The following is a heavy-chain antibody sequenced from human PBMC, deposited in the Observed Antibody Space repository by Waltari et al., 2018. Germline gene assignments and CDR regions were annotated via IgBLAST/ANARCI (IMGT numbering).Heavy chain of an antibody. CDR1: GFTFSRFW. D-gene: IGHD2-21*01. J-gene: IGHJ4*02. CDR2: IPGDVSNE. CDR3: ARVIGFGPAFDL. Sequence: EVQLVESGGGLVQPGGSLRVSCEGSGFTFSRFWIHWVRQAPGKGLEWVSRIPGDVSNEAYAESVRGRFTISRDNAKNTVYLQMASLRAEDTAVYYCARVIGFGPAFDLWGQGTVVTVSS. V-gene: IGHV3-74*01.